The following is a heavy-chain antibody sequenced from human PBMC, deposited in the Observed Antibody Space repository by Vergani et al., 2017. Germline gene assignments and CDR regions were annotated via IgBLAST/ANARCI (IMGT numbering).Heavy chain of an antibody. D-gene: IGHD3-22*01. CDR3: ARYRYYYDSSGSLNYYYYYGMDV. J-gene: IGHJ6*02. V-gene: IGHV5-51*01. Sequence: EVPLVQSGAEVKKPGESLKISCKGSGYSFTSYWIGWVRQMPGKGLEWMGIIYPGDSDTRYSPSFQGQVTISADKSISTAYLQWSSLKASDTAMYYCARYRYYYDSSGSLNYYYYYGMDVWGQGTTVTVSS. CDR1: GYSFTSYW. CDR2: IYPGDSDT.